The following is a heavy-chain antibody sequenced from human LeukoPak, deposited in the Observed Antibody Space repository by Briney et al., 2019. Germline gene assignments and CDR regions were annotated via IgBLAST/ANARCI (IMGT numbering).Heavy chain of an antibody. V-gene: IGHV3-53*01. J-gene: IGHJ4*02. Sequence: PGGSLRLSCAASGFIVNTNYMTWVRQAPGRGLEWVSFLYADGNTYYADSVKGRFTISRDISKNAVYLQMNSLRAEDTAVYYCARDSYGDANFDSWGQGTLVTVSS. D-gene: IGHD4-17*01. CDR3: ARDSYGDANFDS. CDR2: LYADGNT. CDR1: GFIVNTNY.